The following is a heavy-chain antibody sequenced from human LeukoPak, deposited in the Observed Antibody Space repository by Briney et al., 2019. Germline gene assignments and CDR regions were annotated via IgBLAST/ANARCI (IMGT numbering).Heavy chain of an antibody. V-gene: IGHV4-59*08. J-gene: IGHJ4*02. CDR3: VYDSSGYYYNFDY. D-gene: IGHD3-22*01. Sequence: SETLSLTCTVSGGSISSYYWSWIRQPPGKGLEWIGYIYYSGSTNYNPSLKSRVTISVDTSKNHLSLKLTSVTAADTAMYYCVYDSSGYYYNFDYWGQGILVTVSS. CDR1: GGSISSYY. CDR2: IYYSGST.